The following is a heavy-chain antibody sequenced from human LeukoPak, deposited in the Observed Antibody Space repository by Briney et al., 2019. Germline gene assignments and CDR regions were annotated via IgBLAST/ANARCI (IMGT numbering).Heavy chain of an antibody. CDR3: ARVPHYYFGYGYFDT. D-gene: IGHD3-10*01. CDR2: IDQSGTT. Sequence: PSETLSLTCVVYGGSFSGHYWSWIRQPPGKGLEWIGEIDQSGTTNYNPSLKSRVTISIDTSKKQFSLTLTSMTAADTAVYYCARVPHYYFGYGYFDTWGQGTRVTVSS. J-gene: IGHJ4*02. V-gene: IGHV4-34*01. CDR1: GGSFSGHY.